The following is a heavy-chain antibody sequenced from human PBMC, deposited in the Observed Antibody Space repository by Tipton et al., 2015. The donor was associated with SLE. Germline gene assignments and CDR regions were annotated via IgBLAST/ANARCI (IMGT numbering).Heavy chain of an antibody. CDR3: ARIHPNNYGDYGPFDY. CDR2: IYYSGNT. J-gene: IGHJ4*02. Sequence: TLSLTCIVSSYSISSGYYWGWIRQPPGKGLEWIGSNYHSGSIYYSGNTYYNPSLESRVTISADTFKNQFSLKVTSVTAADTAVYFCARIHPNNYGDYGPFDYWGQGTLVTVSS. V-gene: IGHV4-38-2*02. CDR1: SYSISSGYY. D-gene: IGHD4-17*01.